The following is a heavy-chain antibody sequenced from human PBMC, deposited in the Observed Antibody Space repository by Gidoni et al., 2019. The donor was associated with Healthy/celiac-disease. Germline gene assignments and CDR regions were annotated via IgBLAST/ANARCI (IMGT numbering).Heavy chain of an antibody. J-gene: IGHJ5*02. D-gene: IGHD6-13*01. CDR1: GYSFTSYW. CDR3: ARHNLAAAGTSGSVLDWFDP. Sequence: EVQLVQSGAAVKKPGESLKISCKGSGYSFTSYWIVWVRQMPGKGLEWMGIIYPGDSDTGYSPSFQGQVTISADKSISTAYLQWSSLKASDTAMYYCARHNLAAAGTSGSVLDWFDPWGQGTLVTVSS. CDR2: IYPGDSDT. V-gene: IGHV5-51*01.